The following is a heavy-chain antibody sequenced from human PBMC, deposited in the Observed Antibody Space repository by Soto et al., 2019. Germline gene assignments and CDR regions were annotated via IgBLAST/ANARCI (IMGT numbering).Heavy chain of an antibody. CDR2: ISYDGSNK. Sequence: XESLRLSCAASGFTFSSYAMHWVRQAPGKGLEWVAVISYDGSNKYYADSVKGRFTISRDNSKNTLYLQMNSLRAEDTAVYYCARFSRDLPYYGMDVWGQGTTVTVSS. J-gene: IGHJ6*02. V-gene: IGHV3-30-3*01. CDR3: ARFSRDLPYYGMDV. CDR1: GFTFSSYA.